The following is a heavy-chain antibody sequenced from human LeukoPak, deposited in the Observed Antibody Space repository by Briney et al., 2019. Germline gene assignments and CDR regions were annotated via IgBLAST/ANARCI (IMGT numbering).Heavy chain of an antibody. V-gene: IGHV3-66*01. CDR3: ARVHSYYYDSSGDY. J-gene: IGHJ4*02. Sequence: GGSLRLSCAASGFTVSSNYMSWVRQAPGKGLEWVSVTYSGGSTYYADSVKGRFTISRDNSKNTLYLQMNSLRAEDTAVYYCARVHSYYYDSSGDYWGQGTLVTASS. CDR1: GFTVSSNY. CDR2: TYSGGST. D-gene: IGHD3-22*01.